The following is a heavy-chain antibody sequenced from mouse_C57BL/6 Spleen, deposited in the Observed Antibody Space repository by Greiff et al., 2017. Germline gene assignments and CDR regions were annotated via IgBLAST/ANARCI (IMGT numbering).Heavy chain of an antibody. CDR1: GYAFSSSW. CDR3: ARSTGTDY. Sequence: QVQLKESGPELVKPGASVKISCKASGYAFSSSWMNWVKQRPGKGLEWIGRIYPGDGDTNYNGKFKGKATLTADKSSSTAYMQLSSLTSEDSAVYFCARSTGTDYWGQGTTLTVSS. J-gene: IGHJ2*01. V-gene: IGHV1-82*01. CDR2: IYPGDGDT. D-gene: IGHD4-1*01.